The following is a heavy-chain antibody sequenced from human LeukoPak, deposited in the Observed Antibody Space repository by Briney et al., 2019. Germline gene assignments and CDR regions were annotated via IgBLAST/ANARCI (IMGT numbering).Heavy chain of an antibody. V-gene: IGHV1-46*01. CDR1: GFSLTNNY. J-gene: IGHJ4*02. Sequence: ASVKVSCKASGFSLTNNYMHWVRQAPGQGLEWMGYMRPTDAYTGYAPKFQGRVTVTRDTSTNTIYMELSSLRSDDTAVYYCAREGGSGWNYWGQGTLVTVSS. D-gene: IGHD6-19*01. CDR3: AREGGSGWNY. CDR2: MRPTDAYT.